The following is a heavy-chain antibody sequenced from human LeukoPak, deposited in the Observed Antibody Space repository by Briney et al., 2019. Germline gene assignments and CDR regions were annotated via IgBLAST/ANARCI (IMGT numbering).Heavy chain of an antibody. D-gene: IGHD4-17*01. V-gene: IGHV4-59*01. J-gene: IGHJ4*02. CDR1: GGSISSYY. CDR3: ARSRYGDYGDY. CDR2: IYYSGST. Sequence: SETLSLTCTVSGGSISSYYWSWIRQPPGKGLEWIGYIYYSGSTNYNPSLKSRVTISVDTSKNQFSLKLSSVTAADTAVYYCARSRYGDYGDYWGQGTLVTVSS.